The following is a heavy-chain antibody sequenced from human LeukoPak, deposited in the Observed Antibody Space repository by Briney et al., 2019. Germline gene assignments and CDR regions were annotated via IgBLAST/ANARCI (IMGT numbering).Heavy chain of an antibody. CDR3: ARSGRNYDDAFDI. CDR1: GFTFSNAW. CDR2: IKSKTDGGTT. D-gene: IGHD3-3*01. Sequence: TGGSLRLSCAASGFTFSNAWMSWVRQAPGKGLEWVGRIKSKTDGGTTDYAAPVKGRFTISRDDSKNTLYLQMNSLKTEDTAVYYCARSGRNYDDAFDIWGQGTMVTVSS. V-gene: IGHV3-15*01. J-gene: IGHJ3*02.